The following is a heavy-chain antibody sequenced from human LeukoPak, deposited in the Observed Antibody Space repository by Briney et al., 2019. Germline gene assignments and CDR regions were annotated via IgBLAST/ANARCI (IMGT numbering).Heavy chain of an antibody. CDR2: ISSSGSTI. CDR3: ARALVVAATGWFDP. CDR1: GFTFSDYY. J-gene: IGHJ5*02. Sequence: PGGSLRLSCAASGFTFSDYYMSWIRQAPGKGLEWVSYISSSGSTIYYADSVKGRFTISRDNAKNSLYLQMNSLRAEDTAVYYCARALVVAATGWFDPWGQGTLVTVSS. D-gene: IGHD2-15*01. V-gene: IGHV3-11*01.